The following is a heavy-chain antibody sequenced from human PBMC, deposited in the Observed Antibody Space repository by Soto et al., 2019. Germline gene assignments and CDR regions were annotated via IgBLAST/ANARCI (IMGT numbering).Heavy chain of an antibody. CDR3: ARDIRGYSRAFDY. Sequence: QVQLQESGPGLVKPSETLSLAYSVSGDSVKSDNYYWTWIRQPPGKGLEWIGYISSNGKTNYNPSLKSRVTISLDTSNNQFSLKLTSVTAADTAIYYCARDIRGYSRAFDYWGQGTLVAVSS. CDR1: GDSVKSDNYY. J-gene: IGHJ4*02. D-gene: IGHD5-18*01. V-gene: IGHV4-61*01. CDR2: ISSNGKT.